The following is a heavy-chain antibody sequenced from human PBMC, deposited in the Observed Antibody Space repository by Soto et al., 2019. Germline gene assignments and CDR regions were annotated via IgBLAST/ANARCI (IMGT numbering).Heavy chain of an antibody. D-gene: IGHD5-12*01. CDR1: GGSFSGYY. Sequence: SETLSLTCAVYGGSFSGYYWSWIRQPPGKGLEWVGEINHSGSTNYNPSLKSRVTISVDTSKNQFSLKLSSVTAADTAVYYCARFGSGYDSYWGQGTLVTVSS. V-gene: IGHV4-34*01. J-gene: IGHJ4*02. CDR3: ARFGSGYDSY. CDR2: INHSGST.